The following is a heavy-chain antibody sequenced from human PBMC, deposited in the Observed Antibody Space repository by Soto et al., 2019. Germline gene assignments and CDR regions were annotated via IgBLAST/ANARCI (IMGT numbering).Heavy chain of an antibody. CDR2: VYENGHT. V-gene: IGHV4-4*02. J-gene: IGHJ4*02. CDR1: GDSIRTDNW. Sequence: SETLSLTCAVSGDSIRTDNWWSWVRQPPGKGLEWIGEVYENGHTNYNPSLKSRVAMSVDTTKNQFSLKLTSVTAADTAMYYCAGDSAGAGESDRFDYWGQGAQVTVSS. CDR3: AGDSAGAGESDRFDY.